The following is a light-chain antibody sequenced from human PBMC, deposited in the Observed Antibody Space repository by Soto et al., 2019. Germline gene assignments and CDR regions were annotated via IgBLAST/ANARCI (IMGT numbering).Light chain of an antibody. J-gene: IGKJ1*01. V-gene: IGKV1-5*01. CDR1: QSVNRW. CDR3: XXXXXPTWT. CDR2: DAS. Sequence: DLQMTQSPSTLSASVGAPVPITCRASQSVNRWLAWYQQKPGKAPKLLILDASSLASGVPSRFSGSGSGTHFTLTISSLQPDDFATXXXXXXXXPTWTFGQGTKVDIK.